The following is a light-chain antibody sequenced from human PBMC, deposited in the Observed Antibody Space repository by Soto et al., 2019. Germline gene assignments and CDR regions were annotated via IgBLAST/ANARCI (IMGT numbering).Light chain of an antibody. J-gene: IGKJ1*01. V-gene: IGKV3-20*01. CDR1: QSVDTTF. CDR3: QQYMSSVT. Sequence: EIVLTQSPGSLSLSPGQRATLSCRASQSVDTTFFAWYQKKPGQAPRLLIQGASKRATGIPDRFSGSRSGTDFTLIISRLEPDDFAVYYCQQYMSSVTFGQGTKVEIK. CDR2: GAS.